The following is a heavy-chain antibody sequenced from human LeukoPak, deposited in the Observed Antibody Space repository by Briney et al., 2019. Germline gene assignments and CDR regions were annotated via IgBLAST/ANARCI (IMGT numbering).Heavy chain of an antibody. CDR1: GFTFSDYV. Sequence: GGSLRLSCVASGFTFSDYVMYWVRQVPGKGLEGVLGIIGTSSYTYSADFVKGRFTISRDNSMDTLWLQMNSLRVEDTAVYYCAKGSNFYASGSHFDVWGQGTLVTVSS. CDR3: AKGSNFYASGSHFDV. J-gene: IGHJ4*02. CDR2: IIGTSSYT. D-gene: IGHD3-10*01. V-gene: IGHV3-23*01.